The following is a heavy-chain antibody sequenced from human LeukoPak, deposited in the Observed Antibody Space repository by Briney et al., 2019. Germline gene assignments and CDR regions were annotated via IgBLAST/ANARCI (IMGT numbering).Heavy chain of an antibody. Sequence: ASVKVSCKASGYTFTSYGISWVRQAPGQGLEWMGWISAYNGNTNYAQQLQGRVTMTTDTSTSTAYMELRSLRSDDTAVYYCARATSYYYDSSGYYARWFDPWGQGTLVTVSS. J-gene: IGHJ5*02. CDR2: ISAYNGNT. D-gene: IGHD3-22*01. V-gene: IGHV1-18*01. CDR1: GYTFTSYG. CDR3: ARATSYYYDSSGYYARWFDP.